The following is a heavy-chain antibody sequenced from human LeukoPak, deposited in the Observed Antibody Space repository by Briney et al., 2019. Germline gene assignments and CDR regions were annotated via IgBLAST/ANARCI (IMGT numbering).Heavy chain of an antibody. CDR1: GFAFSSYE. V-gene: IGHV3-48*03. D-gene: IGHD6-19*01. J-gene: IGHJ3*02. Sequence: GGSLRLSCAASGFAFSSYEMNWVRQAPGKGLEWVSYISSSGSTIHYADSVKGRFTISRDNAKNSLYLQMNSLRAEDTAVYYCARNRGSSGWSTPHIWGQGTMVTVSS. CDR3: ARNRGSSGWSTPHI. CDR2: ISSSGSTI.